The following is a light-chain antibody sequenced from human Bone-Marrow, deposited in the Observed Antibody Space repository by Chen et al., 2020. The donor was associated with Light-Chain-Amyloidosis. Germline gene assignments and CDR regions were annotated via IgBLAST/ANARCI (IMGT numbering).Light chain of an antibody. CDR2: LAS. CDR3: QQSYSLPLT. Sequence: DIRMTQSTASLSASVGDKITLSCRTSHHIENYLNWYQQKPGTAPKLLIFLASRLQSGVPSRFSGRGSGTSFTLTIDNLQPEDFATDYCQQSYSLPLTFGGGTKV. V-gene: IGKV1-39*01. J-gene: IGKJ4*02. CDR1: HHIENY.